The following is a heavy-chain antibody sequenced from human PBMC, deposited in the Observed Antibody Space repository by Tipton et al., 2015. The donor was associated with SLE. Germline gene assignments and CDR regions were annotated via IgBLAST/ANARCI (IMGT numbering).Heavy chain of an antibody. D-gene: IGHD6-13*01. CDR1: GGSFSSHY. CDR3: ASKVYIAAAGTYFQH. V-gene: IGHV4-34*01. Sequence: TLSLTCAVYGGSFSSHYWSWIRQPPGTGLEWIGEINQSGSTKYNPSLKSRVIISVDTSKNQFSLKLSSVTAADTAVYYCASKVYIAAAGTYFQHWGQGTLVTVSS. CDR2: INQSGST. J-gene: IGHJ1*01.